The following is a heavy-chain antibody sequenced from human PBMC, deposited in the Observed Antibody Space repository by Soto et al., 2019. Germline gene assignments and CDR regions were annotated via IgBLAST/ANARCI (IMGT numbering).Heavy chain of an antibody. V-gene: IGHV4-34*01. D-gene: IGHD3-3*01. CDR2: INHSGST. Sequence: TSETLSLTCAVYGGSFSGYYWSWIRQPPGKGLEWIGEINHSGSTNYNPSLKSRVTISVDTSKNQFSLKLSSVTAADTAVYYCARGSSVLRFLEWSTWHYYYYGMDVWGQGTTVTVSS. J-gene: IGHJ6*02. CDR3: ARGSSVLRFLEWSTWHYYYYGMDV. CDR1: GGSFSGYY.